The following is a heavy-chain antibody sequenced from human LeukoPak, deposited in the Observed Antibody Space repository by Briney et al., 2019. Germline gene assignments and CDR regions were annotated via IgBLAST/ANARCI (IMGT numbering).Heavy chain of an antibody. D-gene: IGHD6-25*01. J-gene: IGHJ4*02. CDR2: ISGSGVST. CDR3: AKVLAARSLQGLDY. CDR1: GFTFSSYA. V-gene: IGHV3-23*01. Sequence: PGGSLRLSCAASGFTFSSYAMTWVRQAPGKGLEWVSTISGSGVSTYYADSVKGRFTISRDNSKNTLYLQMNSLRAEDTAIYYCAKVLAARSLQGLDYWGQGILVTVSS.